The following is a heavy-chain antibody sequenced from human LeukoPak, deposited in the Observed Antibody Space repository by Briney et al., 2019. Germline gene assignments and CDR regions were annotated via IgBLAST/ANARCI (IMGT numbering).Heavy chain of an antibody. CDR3: ARATGKYSSSSMLASLDYFDY. Sequence: AGGSLRLSCAASGFTFSSYSMNWVRQAPGKGLEWVSSISSSSSYIYYADSVKGRFTISRDNAKNSLYLQMNSLRAEDTAVYYCARATGKYSSSSMLASLDYFDYWGQGTLVTVPS. J-gene: IGHJ4*02. CDR2: ISSSSSYI. CDR1: GFTFSSYS. V-gene: IGHV3-21*01. D-gene: IGHD6-6*01.